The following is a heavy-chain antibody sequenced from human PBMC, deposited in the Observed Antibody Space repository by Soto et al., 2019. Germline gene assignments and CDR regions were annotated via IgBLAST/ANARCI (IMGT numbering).Heavy chain of an antibody. Sequence: QLQLQESGSGLVKPSQTLSLTCAVSGGSIGSGGYSWSWIRQPPGKGLEWIGYISHSGSTYYNPSLKSRVTRSVDRSKNQFSLKLSSVTAADTAMYYCASGSHVPHYWGQGTLVTVSS. CDR1: GGSIGSGGYS. V-gene: IGHV4-30-2*01. CDR2: ISHSGST. CDR3: ASGSHVPHY. J-gene: IGHJ4*02. D-gene: IGHD6-6*01.